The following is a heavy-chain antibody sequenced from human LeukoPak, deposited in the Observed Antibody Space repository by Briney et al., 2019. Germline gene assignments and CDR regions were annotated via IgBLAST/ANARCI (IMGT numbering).Heavy chain of an antibody. Sequence: ASVKVSCKASGCTFTNYGLSWVRQAPGQGLEWMGWINAYNGNTNYAQKVQATVTMTTDTSRGTAYMELRSLRSDGTAVYYCARGAGYYDFLAGWVHTGAFAFDIWGQGTMVTVSS. CDR3: ARGAGYYDFLAGWVHTGAFAFDI. J-gene: IGHJ3*02. CDR1: GCTFTNYG. V-gene: IGHV1-18*01. CDR2: INAYNGNT. D-gene: IGHD3-9*01.